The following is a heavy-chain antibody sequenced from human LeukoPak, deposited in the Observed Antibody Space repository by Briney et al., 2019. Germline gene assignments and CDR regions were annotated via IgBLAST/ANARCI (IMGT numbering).Heavy chain of an antibody. CDR2: INTDGSNT. V-gene: IGHV3-74*01. D-gene: IGHD5-24*01. CDR3: AKVIREVDMSHDY. Sequence: GGSLRLSCAASGFTYSSHWMHWVRQAPGKGLVWVSRINTDGSNTTYADSVKGRFTISRDNSKNTLYLQMNSLRAEDTAVYYCAKVIREVDMSHDYWGQGALVTVSS. CDR1: GFTYSSHW. J-gene: IGHJ4*02.